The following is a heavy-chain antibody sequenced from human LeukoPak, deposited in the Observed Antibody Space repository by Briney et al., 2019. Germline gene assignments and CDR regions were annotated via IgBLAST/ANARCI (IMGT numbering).Heavy chain of an antibody. CDR2: ITGTGGST. CDR1: GFTFTSYA. V-gene: IGHV3-23*01. Sequence: GGSLRLSCAASGFTFTSYAMSWVRQAPGKGLEWVSAITGTGGSTYYAASVKGRFTVSRDNSNNTLYLQMSSLRAEDTAMYYCAKVRDTRDWYKDAFDIWGQGTRVTVSS. J-gene: IGHJ3*02. D-gene: IGHD6-19*01. CDR3: AKVRDTRDWYKDAFDI.